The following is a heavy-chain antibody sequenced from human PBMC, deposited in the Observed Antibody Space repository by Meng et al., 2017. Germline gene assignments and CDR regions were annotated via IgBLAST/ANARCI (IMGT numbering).Heavy chain of an antibody. Sequence: GGSLRLSCAASGFTFSSYSMNWVRQAPGKGLEWVSSISSSSSYIYYADSVKGRFTISRDNAKNSLYLQMNSLRDEDTAVYYCARDLCSSTSCYYYYYGMDVWGQGTTVTVSS. CDR1: GFTFSSYS. D-gene: IGHD2-2*01. J-gene: IGHJ6*02. CDR3: ARDLCSSTSCYYYYYGMDV. V-gene: IGHV3-21*01. CDR2: ISSSSSYI.